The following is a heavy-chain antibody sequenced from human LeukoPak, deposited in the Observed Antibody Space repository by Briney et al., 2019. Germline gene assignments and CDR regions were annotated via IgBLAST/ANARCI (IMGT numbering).Heavy chain of an antibody. CDR3: ARDSFGKWELPRGTFDY. CDR2: ISSSSSYI. V-gene: IGHV3-21*01. CDR1: GFTFSSYS. Sequence: PGGSLRLSCAASGFTFSSYSMNWVRQAPGKGLEWVSSISSSSSYIYYADSVKGRFTISRDNAKNSLYLQMNSLRAEDTAVYYCARDSFGKWELPRGTFDYWGQGTLVTVSS. J-gene: IGHJ4*02. D-gene: IGHD1-26*01.